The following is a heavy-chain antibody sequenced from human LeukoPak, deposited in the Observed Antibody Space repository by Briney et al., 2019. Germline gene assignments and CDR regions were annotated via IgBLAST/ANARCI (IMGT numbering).Heavy chain of an antibody. CDR1: GGSISSGSYY. J-gene: IGHJ3*02. D-gene: IGHD1-26*01. CDR2: IYTSGST. Sequence: SETLSLTCTVSGGSISSGSYYWSWIRQPAGKGLEWIGRIYTSGSTNYNPSLKSRVTISVDTSKNQFSLKLSSVTAADTAVYYCARADGWELTASEDIWGQGTMVTVSS. V-gene: IGHV4-61*02. CDR3: ARADGWELTASEDI.